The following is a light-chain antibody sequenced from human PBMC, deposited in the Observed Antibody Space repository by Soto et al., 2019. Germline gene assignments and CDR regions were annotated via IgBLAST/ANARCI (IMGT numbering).Light chain of an antibody. Sequence: DIVMTQSPDSLDLSLGERATINCKSTQSLLYASNNRNYLACYRQKPGQPPQLLIYWAPTRESVVPDRFNGSGFGTDFTLTISSLQSQHAAIFYCLQYFNTPYTFGQGTKLQTK. CDR1: QSLLYASNNRNY. J-gene: IGKJ2*01. V-gene: IGKV4-1*01. CDR3: LQYFNTPYT. CDR2: WAP.